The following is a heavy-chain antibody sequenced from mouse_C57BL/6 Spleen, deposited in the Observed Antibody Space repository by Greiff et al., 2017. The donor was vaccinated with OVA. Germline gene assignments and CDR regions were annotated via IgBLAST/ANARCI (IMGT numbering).Heavy chain of an antibody. V-gene: IGHV1-50*01. J-gene: IGHJ4*01. CDR1: GYTFTSYW. CDR3: ARGGRMAYAMDY. CDR2: IDPSDSYT. Sequence: QVHVKQPGAELVKPGASVKLSCKASGYTFTSYWMPWVKQRPGQGLEWIGEIDPSDSYTNYNQKFKGKATLTVDTSSSTAYMQLSSLTSEDSAVYYCARGGRMAYAMDYWGQGTSVTVSS. D-gene: IGHD1-1*02.